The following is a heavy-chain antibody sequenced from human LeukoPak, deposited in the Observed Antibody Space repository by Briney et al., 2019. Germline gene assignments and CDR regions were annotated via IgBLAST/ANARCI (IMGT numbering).Heavy chain of an antibody. CDR2: LSGSGAAT. D-gene: IGHD1-26*01. V-gene: IGHV3-23*01. Sequence: PGGSLRLSCAASGFTFSSYAMSWVRPAPGKGLEWVSGLSGSGAATHYADSVKGRFTISRDNFKNTLYLQMNSLRAEDTALYYCAKSMYSGSATSTFDIWGQGTMVTVSS. CDR1: GFTFSSYA. CDR3: AKSMYSGSATSTFDI. J-gene: IGHJ3*02.